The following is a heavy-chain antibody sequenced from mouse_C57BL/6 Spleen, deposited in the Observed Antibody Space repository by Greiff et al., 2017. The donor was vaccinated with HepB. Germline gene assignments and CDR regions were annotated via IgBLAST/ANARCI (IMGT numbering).Heavy chain of an antibody. CDR1: GYTFTSYW. V-gene: IGHV1-52*01. CDR3: ATIYYDYDLAY. Sequence: QVQLQQPGAELVRPGSSVKLSCKASGYTFTSYWMHWVKQRPIQGLEWIGNIDPSDSETHYNQKFKDKATLTVDKSSSTAYMQLSSLTSEDSAVYYCATIYYDYDLAYWGQGTLVTVSA. J-gene: IGHJ3*01. D-gene: IGHD2-4*01. CDR2: IDPSDSET.